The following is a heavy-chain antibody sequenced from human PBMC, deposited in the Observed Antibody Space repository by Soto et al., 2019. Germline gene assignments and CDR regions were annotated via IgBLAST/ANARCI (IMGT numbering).Heavy chain of an antibody. CDR2: INPSGGST. Sequence: ASVKVSCKASGYTFTSYYIHWVRQAPGQGLEWMGIINPSGGSTSYAQKFQGRVTMTRDTSTSTVYMELSSLRSEDTAVYYCARQVDTAMVGNWFDPWGQGTLVTAPQ. J-gene: IGHJ5*02. CDR3: ARQVDTAMVGNWFDP. V-gene: IGHV1-46*01. D-gene: IGHD5-18*01. CDR1: GYTFTSYY.